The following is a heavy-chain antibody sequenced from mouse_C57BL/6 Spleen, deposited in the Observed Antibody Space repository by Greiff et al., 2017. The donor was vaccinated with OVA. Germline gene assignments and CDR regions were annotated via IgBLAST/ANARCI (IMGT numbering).Heavy chain of an antibody. CDR2: IYPRSGNT. V-gene: IGHV1-81*01. CDR1: GYTFTSYG. J-gene: IGHJ2*01. Sequence: QVQLQQPGAELVKPGASVKLSCKASGYTFTSYGISWVKQRTGQGLEWIGEIYPRSGNTYYNEKFKGKATLTADKSSSTAYMELRSLTSEDSAVSFCARGGNSFDYWGQGTTLTVSS. CDR3: ARGGNSFDY.